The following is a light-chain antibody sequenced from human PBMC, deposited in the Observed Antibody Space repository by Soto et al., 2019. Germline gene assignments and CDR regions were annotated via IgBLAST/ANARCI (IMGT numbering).Light chain of an antibody. J-gene: IGLJ3*02. CDR1: RSNIGNNA. CDR2: DND. CDR3: ETWDSSLSAGV. Sequence: QSVLTQPPSVSAAPGQKVTVSCSGSRSNIGNNAVAWYQHLPGTAPKLLIYDNDKRPSGISDRFSASKSSTSATLAITGLQTGDEADYYCETWDSSLSAGVFGGGTKLTVL. V-gene: IGLV1-51*01.